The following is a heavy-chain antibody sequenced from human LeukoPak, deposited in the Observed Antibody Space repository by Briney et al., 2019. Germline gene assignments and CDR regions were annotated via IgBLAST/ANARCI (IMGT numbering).Heavy chain of an antibody. D-gene: IGHD6-6*01. CDR2: IYSGGST. V-gene: IGHV3-53*01. J-gene: IGHJ4*02. CDR3: ARGGDSIAGCYFDY. CDR1: GFTVSSNY. Sequence: PGGSLRLSCAASGFTVSSNYMSWVRQAPGKGLEWVSVIYSGGSTYYADSVKGRFTISRDNSKNTLYLQMSSLRAEDTAVYYCARGGDSIAGCYFDYWGQGTLVTVSS.